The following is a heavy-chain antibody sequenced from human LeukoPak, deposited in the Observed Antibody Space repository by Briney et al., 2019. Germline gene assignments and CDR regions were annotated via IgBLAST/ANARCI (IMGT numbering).Heavy chain of an antibody. J-gene: IGHJ4*02. CDR1: GYTFTSYY. D-gene: IGHD5-18*01. V-gene: IGHV1-46*01. CDR3: ARGGYGSELDY. Sequence: ASVKVSCKASGYTFTSYYMHWVRQAPGQGLEWMGIINPSGGSTSYAQKFQGRVTITRNTSISTAYMELSSLRSEDTAVYYCARGGYGSELDYWGQGTLVTVSS. CDR2: INPSGGST.